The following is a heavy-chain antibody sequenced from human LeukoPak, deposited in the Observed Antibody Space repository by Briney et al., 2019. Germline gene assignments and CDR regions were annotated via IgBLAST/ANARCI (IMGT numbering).Heavy chain of an antibody. J-gene: IGHJ6*02. V-gene: IGHV3-53*01. CDR2: IYSGGST. CDR3: ARGTVTSYGMDV. D-gene: IGHD4-17*01. Sequence: PGGSLRLSCVASGFIFNHAWMSWVRQAPWKGLEWVSVIYSGGSTYYADSVKGRFTISRDNSKNTLYLQMNSLRAEDTAVYYCARGTVTSYGMDVWGQGTTVTASS. CDR1: GFIFNHAW.